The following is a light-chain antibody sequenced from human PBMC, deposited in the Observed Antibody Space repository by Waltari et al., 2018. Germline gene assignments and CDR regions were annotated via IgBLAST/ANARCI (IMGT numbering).Light chain of an antibody. Sequence: QAVVTQEPSLTVSPGGTVTLTCGSSTGAVTSGHYPYWFQQKPGQAPRTQIYDTSNKHSWTPARFSGSLLGGKAALTLSGAQPEDEANYYCFLSYSGAVIFGGGTKLTVL. J-gene: IGLJ2*01. CDR2: DTS. V-gene: IGLV7-46*01. CDR1: TGAVTSGHY. CDR3: FLSYSGAVI.